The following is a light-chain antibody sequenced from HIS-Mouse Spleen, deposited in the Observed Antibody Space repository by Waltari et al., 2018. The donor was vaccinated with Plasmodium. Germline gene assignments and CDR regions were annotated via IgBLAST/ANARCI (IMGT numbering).Light chain of an antibody. Sequence: SYELTQPPSVSVSPGQTASLTCSGAKLGDKYACWYQQKPGQSPLLVIYQDTKRPSGIPERFSGSNSGNTATLTISGTQAMDEADYYCQAWDSSTVVFGGGTKLTVL. CDR2: QDT. J-gene: IGLJ2*01. V-gene: IGLV3-1*01. CDR3: QAWDSSTVV. CDR1: KLGDKY.